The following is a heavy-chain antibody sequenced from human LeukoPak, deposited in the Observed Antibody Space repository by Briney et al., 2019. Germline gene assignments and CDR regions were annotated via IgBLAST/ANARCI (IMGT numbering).Heavy chain of an antibody. J-gene: IGHJ4*02. Sequence: HPGGSLRLSCAASGFTFSGSAMHWVRQASGKGLEWVGRIRSKANSYATAYAASVKGRFTISRDDSKNTAYLQMNSLKAEDTAVYYCTTIDEVNRKLDYWGQGTLVTVSS. CDR2: IRSKANSYAT. D-gene: IGHD1-14*01. V-gene: IGHV3-73*01. CDR1: GFTFSGSA. CDR3: TTIDEVNRKLDY.